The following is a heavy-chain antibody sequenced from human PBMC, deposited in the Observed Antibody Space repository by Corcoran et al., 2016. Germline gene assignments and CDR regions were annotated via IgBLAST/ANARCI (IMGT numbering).Heavy chain of an antibody. CDR2: ISHDGSTK. J-gene: IGHJ6*02. CDR3: ARDRGWMGSLELDNYHFGNDV. Sequence: QVQLVESGGGVVQPGRSLRLSCVVSGFTFSSYGIHWVRQAPVKGLEWVAVISHDGSTKYYADSVKGRFTISRDNSKNTLYLQMNSLTFEETAVYYCARDRGWMGSLELDNYHFGNDVWGQGTTVTVSS. CDR1: GFTFSSYG. D-gene: IGHD1-7*01. V-gene: IGHV3-30*03.